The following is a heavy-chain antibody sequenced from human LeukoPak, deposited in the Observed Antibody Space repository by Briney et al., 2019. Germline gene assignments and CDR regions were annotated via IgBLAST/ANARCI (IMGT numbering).Heavy chain of an antibody. V-gene: IGHV5-51*01. J-gene: IGHJ4*02. D-gene: IGHD5-18*01. Sequence: GESLKISCKGSGYSFTSYWIGWVRQVPGKGLEWMGIIYPGDSDTRYSPSLQGQVTISADKSTSTAYLQWSSLKASDTAMYYCARRDTAMAPFDYWGQGTLVTVSS. CDR1: GYSFTSYW. CDR3: ARRDTAMAPFDY. CDR2: IYPGDSDT.